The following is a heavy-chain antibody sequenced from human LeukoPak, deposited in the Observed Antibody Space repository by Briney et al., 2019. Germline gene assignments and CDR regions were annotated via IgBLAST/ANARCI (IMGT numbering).Heavy chain of an antibody. J-gene: IGHJ3*02. CDR3: ARDRAVGARYDDAFDI. CDR2: ISYDASIK. CDR1: GFTFSDYA. D-gene: IGHD1-26*01. Sequence: GRSLRLSCAASGFTFSDYAIHWVRQVPGKGLEWVAVISYDASIKFSADSVKGRFTISRDNSKNSLYLQMNSLRAEDTAVYYCARDRAVGARYDDAFDIWGQGTMVTVSS. V-gene: IGHV3-30-3*01.